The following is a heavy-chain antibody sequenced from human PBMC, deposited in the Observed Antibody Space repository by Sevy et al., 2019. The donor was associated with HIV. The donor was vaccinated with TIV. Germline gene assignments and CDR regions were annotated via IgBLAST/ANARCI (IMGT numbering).Heavy chain of an antibody. CDR3: ARPYCSGDDCYSELDY. V-gene: IGHV3-48*02. CDR2: ISSGSGTI. CDR1: GFSFSNAW. J-gene: IGHJ4*02. Sequence: GGSLRLSCAASGFSFSNAWMSWVRQAPGKGLDWVSYISSGSGTIHYADSVKDRFTISRDNAKNSLFLQMNSLRDEDTAIYYCARPYCSGDDCYSELDYWGQGILVTVSS. D-gene: IGHD2-15*01.